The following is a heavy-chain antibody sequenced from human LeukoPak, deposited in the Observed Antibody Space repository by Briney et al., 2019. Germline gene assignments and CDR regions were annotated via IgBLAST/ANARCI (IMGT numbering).Heavy chain of an antibody. CDR1: GFTFSTHW. Sequence: GSLRLSCAASGFTFSTHWMSWVRQAPGKGLEWVANIKEDGSEKDYVDSVKGRFTVSRDNAKNSLYLQMNTLRAEDTAKYYCARLYYYNSGRSYPSIYFNYWGQGTLVTVSS. V-gene: IGHV3-7*01. D-gene: IGHD3-10*01. CDR2: IKEDGSEK. J-gene: IGHJ4*02. CDR3: ARLYYYNSGRSYPSIYFNY.